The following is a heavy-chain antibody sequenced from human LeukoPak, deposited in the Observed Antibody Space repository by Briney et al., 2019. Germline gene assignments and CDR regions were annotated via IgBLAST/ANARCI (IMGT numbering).Heavy chain of an antibody. J-gene: IGHJ5*02. CDR2: ISAYNGNT. CDR1: GYTFTSYG. Sequence: GASVKVSCKASGYTFTSYGISWVRQAPGQWLELMGWISAYNGNTNYAQKLQGRVTMTTDTSTSTAYMELRSLRSDDTAVYYCARDMIGYSNGGGTNWFDPWGQGTLVTVSS. D-gene: IGHD6-19*01. CDR3: ARDMIGYSNGGGTNWFDP. V-gene: IGHV1-18*01.